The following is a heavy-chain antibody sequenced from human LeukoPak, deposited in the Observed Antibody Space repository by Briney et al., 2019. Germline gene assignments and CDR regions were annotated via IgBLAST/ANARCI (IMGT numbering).Heavy chain of an antibody. J-gene: IGHJ4*02. CDR3: ARVAGHFDY. CDR1: GGSISSYY. CDR2: IYYSGST. Sequence: PSETLSLTCTVSGGSISSYYWSWIRQPPGKGLEWIGYIYYSGSTNYSPSLKSRVTTSVDTSKNQFSLKLSSVTAADTAVYYCARVAGHFDYWGQGTLVTVSS. D-gene: IGHD6-19*01. V-gene: IGHV4-59*08.